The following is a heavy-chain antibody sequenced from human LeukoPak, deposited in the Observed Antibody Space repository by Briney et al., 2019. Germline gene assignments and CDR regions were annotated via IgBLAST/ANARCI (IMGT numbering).Heavy chain of an antibody. Sequence: PGGSLRLSCAASGLSVSSNYMSWVRQAPGKGLEWVSVMYIDGSTYYADSVKGRFTISRDNSKNTLYLQMNSLRAEDTAVYYCAKDLRDYVWGSYRADYWGQGTLVTVSS. CDR1: GLSVSSNY. CDR2: MYIDGST. D-gene: IGHD3-16*02. CDR3: AKDLRDYVWGSYRADY. V-gene: IGHV3-53*01. J-gene: IGHJ4*02.